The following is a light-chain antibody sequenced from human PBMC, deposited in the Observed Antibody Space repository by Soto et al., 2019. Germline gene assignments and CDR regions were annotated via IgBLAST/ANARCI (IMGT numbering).Light chain of an antibody. Sequence: QSALTQPASVSGSPGQSITISCTGTSSDVGGYNYVSWYQQHPGKAPKLMIYEVSNRPSGVPDRFSGSKSGTSASLAITGLQAEDEADYYCQSYVSSLSVYVFGTGTKVTVL. CDR2: EVS. V-gene: IGLV2-14*01. CDR3: QSYVSSLSVYV. J-gene: IGLJ1*01. CDR1: SSDVGGYNY.